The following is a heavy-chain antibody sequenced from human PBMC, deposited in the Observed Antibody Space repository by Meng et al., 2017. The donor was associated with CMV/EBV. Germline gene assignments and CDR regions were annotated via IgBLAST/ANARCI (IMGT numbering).Heavy chain of an antibody. CDR1: GFTFSSAW. V-gene: IGHV3-15*01. J-gene: IGHJ4*02. CDR2: IKSKTDGGTT. CDR3: TTEVVTDPDY. Sequence: GESLKISCAASGFTFSSAWMSWVRQAPGKGLEWVGRIKSKTDGGTTDYAAPVKGRFTISRDDSKNTLYLQMNSLKTEDTAVYYCTTEVVTDPDYWGQGTLVTVSS. D-gene: IGHD4-23*01.